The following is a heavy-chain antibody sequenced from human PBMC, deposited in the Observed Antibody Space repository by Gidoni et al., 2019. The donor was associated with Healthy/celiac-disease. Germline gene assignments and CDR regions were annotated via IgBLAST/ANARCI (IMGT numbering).Heavy chain of an antibody. J-gene: IGHJ6*02. Sequence: QVQLVESAGGVVQPVRSLRLACPSSGFTFSSYGMHGGRQAPGKGLEWVAVIWYDGSNKYYTDSVKGRFTISRDNSKNTLYLQMNSLRAEDTDVYYCARGQSGYSYGDDYYYYNGMDVWGQGTTVTVSS. CDR3: ARGQSGYSYGDDYYYYNGMDV. D-gene: IGHD5-18*01. CDR2: IWYDGSNK. CDR1: GFTFSSYG. V-gene: IGHV3-33*01.